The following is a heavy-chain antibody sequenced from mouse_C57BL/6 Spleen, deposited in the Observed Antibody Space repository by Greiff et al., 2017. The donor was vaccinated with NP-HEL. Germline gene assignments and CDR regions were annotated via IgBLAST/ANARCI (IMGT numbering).Heavy chain of an antibody. CDR3: ARSPGTGDY. CDR1: GYTFTDYY. D-gene: IGHD4-1*01. CDR2: INPNNGGT. Sequence: EVQLQQSGPELVKPGASVKISCKASGYTFTDYYMNWVKQSHGKSLEWIGDINPNNGGTSYNQKFKGKATLTVDKSSSTAYMELRSLTSEDSAVYYCARSPGTGDYWGQGTTLTVSS. V-gene: IGHV1-26*01. J-gene: IGHJ2*01.